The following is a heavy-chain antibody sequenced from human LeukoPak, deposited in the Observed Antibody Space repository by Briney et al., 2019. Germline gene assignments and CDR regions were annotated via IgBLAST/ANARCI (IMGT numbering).Heavy chain of an antibody. D-gene: IGHD3-3*01. CDR3: ARDYDFWSGFFDY. CDR1: GFTFSNYW. J-gene: IGHJ4*02. CDR2: INSDGSST. V-gene: IGHV3-74*01. Sequence: GGSLRLSCAASGFTFSNYWMHWVRQAPGKGLVWVSRINSDGSSTSYADSVKGRFTISRDSAKNTLSLQMNSLRAEDTAVYYCARDYDFWSGFFDYWGQGTLVTVSS.